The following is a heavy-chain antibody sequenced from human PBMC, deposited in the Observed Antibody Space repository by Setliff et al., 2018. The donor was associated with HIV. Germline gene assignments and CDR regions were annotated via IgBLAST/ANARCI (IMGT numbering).Heavy chain of an antibody. CDR1: GGSISSYY. CDR2: IYTSGST. J-gene: IGHJ4*02. V-gene: IGHV4-4*09. D-gene: IGHD6-19*01. Sequence: KPSETLSLTCTVSGGSISSYYWSWIRQPPGKGLEWIGYIYTSGSTNYNPPLKSRVTISVDTSKDQFSLKLSSVTAAETAVYYCAITGYSSCYWYFAYWGQGTLVTVSS. CDR3: AITGYSSCYWYFAY.